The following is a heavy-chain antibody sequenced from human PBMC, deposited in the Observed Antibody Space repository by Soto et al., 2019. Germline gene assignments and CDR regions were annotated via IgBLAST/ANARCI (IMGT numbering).Heavy chain of an antibody. CDR1: GGSISSYY. Sequence: SETLSLTCTVSGGSISSYYWSWIRQPPGKGLEWIGYIYYSGSTNYNPSLKSRVTISVDTSKNQFSLKLSSVTAADTAVYYCAGNRRDGYNSGLGYWGQGTLVTVSS. CDR2: IYYSGST. J-gene: IGHJ4*02. CDR3: AGNRRDGYNSGLGY. V-gene: IGHV4-59*01. D-gene: IGHD5-12*01.